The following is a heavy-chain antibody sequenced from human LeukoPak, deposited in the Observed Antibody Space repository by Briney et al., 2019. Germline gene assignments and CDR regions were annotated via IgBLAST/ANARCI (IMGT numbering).Heavy chain of an antibody. V-gene: IGHV3-23*01. CDR2: ISGGGDTT. J-gene: IGHJ4*02. CDR1: GFTFSNNG. Sequence: GGSLRLSCAASGFTFSNNGMSWVRQSPGRGLEWVSGISGGGDTTYYAESEKGRFTISRDNSKNTLFLQMNSLTAEDTAVYYCAKTNGYYDYWGQGTLVAVSS. CDR3: AKTNGYYDY. D-gene: IGHD3-22*01.